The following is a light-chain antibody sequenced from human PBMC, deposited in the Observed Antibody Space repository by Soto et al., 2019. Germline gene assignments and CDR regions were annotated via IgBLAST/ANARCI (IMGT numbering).Light chain of an antibody. J-gene: IGLJ1*01. CDR2: GVS. CDR1: SSDVGGYNY. CDR3: TSYTTSNTLYL. V-gene: IGLV2-14*01. Sequence: QSALTQPASVSGSPGQSITISCTGTSSDVGGYNYVSWYQQHPGKAPKLMIYGVSNRPSGVSNRFSGSKSGNTASLTISGLQAEDEADYYCTSYTTSNTLYLFGTGTKVTVL.